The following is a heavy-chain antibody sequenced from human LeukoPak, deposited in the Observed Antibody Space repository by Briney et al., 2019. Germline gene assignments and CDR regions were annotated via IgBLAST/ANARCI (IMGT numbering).Heavy chain of an antibody. V-gene: IGHV4-39*07. J-gene: IGHJ3*02. CDR2: IYYSGST. CDR3: ARDKVWGVGHDAFDI. Sequence: TASETLSLTCTVSGGSISSSSYYWGWIRQPPGKGLEWIGSIYYSGSTYYNPSLKSRATISVDTSKNQFSLKLRSVTAVDTAVYYCARDKVWGVGHDAFDIWGQGTMVTVSS. D-gene: IGHD3-10*01. CDR1: GGSISSSSYY.